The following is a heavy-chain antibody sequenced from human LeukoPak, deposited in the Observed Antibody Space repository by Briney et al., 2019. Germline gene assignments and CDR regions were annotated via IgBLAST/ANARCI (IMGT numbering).Heavy chain of an antibody. Sequence: GSLRLSCAASGFTFSSYWMSWVRQAPGKGLEWVANIKQDGSEKYYVDSVKGRFTISRDNSKNTLYLQMNSLRAEDTAVYYCAKDRWDPGYFDYWGQGTLVTVSS. D-gene: IGHD1-26*01. CDR3: AKDRWDPGYFDY. J-gene: IGHJ4*02. CDR2: IKQDGSEK. V-gene: IGHV3-7*03. CDR1: GFTFSSYW.